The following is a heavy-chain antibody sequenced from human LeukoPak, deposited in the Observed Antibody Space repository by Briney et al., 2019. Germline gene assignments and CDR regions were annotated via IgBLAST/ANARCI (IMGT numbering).Heavy chain of an antibody. CDR2: IDYSGKT. Sequence: SETLSLTCSVSGVSISGRGYWGWIRQHPGKGLEWIGYIDYSGKTYYKPSLQSRVIISADTSQNQFTLKVSSVTAADTAVYYCATGYGSSWFDAWGQGAVVTVSS. J-gene: IGHJ5*02. CDR1: GVSISGRGY. D-gene: IGHD3-9*01. V-gene: IGHV4-31*03. CDR3: ATGYGSSWFDA.